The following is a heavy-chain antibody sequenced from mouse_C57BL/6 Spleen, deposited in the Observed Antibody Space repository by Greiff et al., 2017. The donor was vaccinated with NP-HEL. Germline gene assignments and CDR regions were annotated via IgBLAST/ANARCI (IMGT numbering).Heavy chain of an antibody. CDR1: GYTFTSYW. D-gene: IGHD3-2*02. V-gene: IGHV1-69*01. Sequence: QVQLQQPGAELVMPGASVKLSCKASGYTFTSYWMHWVKQRPGQGLEWIGEIDPSDSYTNYNQKFKGKSTLTVDKSSSTAYMQLSSLTSEDSAVYYCARGGGTAQATLFAYWGQGTLVTVSA. CDR3: ARGGGTAQATLFAY. CDR2: IDPSDSYT. J-gene: IGHJ3*01.